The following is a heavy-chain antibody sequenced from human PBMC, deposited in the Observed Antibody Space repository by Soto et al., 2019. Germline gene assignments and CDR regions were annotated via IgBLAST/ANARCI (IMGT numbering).Heavy chain of an antibody. CDR1: GGSISSGGYY. CDR3: ARGYHYYDSSGYYSANWFDP. J-gene: IGHJ5*02. Sequence: SETLSLTCTVSGGSISSGGYYWSWIRQPPGKGLEWIGYIYYSGSTYYNPSLKSRVTISVDTSKNQFSLKLSSVTAADTAVYYCARGYHYYDSSGYYSANWFDPWGQGTLVTVSS. CDR2: IYYSGST. D-gene: IGHD3-22*01. V-gene: IGHV4-31*03.